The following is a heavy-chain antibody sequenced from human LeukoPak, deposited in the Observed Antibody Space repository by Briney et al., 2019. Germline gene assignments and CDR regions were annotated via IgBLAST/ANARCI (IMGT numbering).Heavy chain of an antibody. D-gene: IGHD1-26*01. Sequence: GGSLRLSCAASGFTFSSNGMHRVRQAPGKGLEWVAVIWYDGSKEYYADSVRGRFTISRDNSKNTLDLQMDSLRAEDTAVYYCARMSGSHIDYWGQGTLVTVSS. J-gene: IGHJ4*02. CDR2: IWYDGSKE. CDR3: ARMSGSHIDY. V-gene: IGHV3-33*01. CDR1: GFTFSSNG.